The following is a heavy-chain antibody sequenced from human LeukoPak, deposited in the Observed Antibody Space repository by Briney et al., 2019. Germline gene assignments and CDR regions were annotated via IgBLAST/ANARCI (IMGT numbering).Heavy chain of an antibody. CDR2: LYYSGRT. CDR1: GGSISSSSYY. D-gene: IGHD3-10*01. V-gene: IGHV4-39*07. J-gene: IGHJ4*02. Sequence: SETLSLTCTVSGGSISSSSYYWGWIRQPPGKGLEWIGTLYYSGRTYYNPSLKSRVSISVDTSKNQFSLKVSSVTAADTAVYYCAESSGRKRIDYWGQGTLVTVSS. CDR3: AESSGRKRIDY.